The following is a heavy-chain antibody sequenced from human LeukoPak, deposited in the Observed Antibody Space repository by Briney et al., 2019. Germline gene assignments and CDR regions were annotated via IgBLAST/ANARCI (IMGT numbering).Heavy chain of an antibody. CDR3: AKDSES. J-gene: IGHJ4*02. D-gene: IGHD3-10*01. Sequence: GGWLSPSCAASGCTISCSCTRWVRQAPGKGLEWVSAVSGSGGSTYYADSVNGRFTIFGDNSKETLYLQMNSLRAEDTAIYCSAKDSESGGQGSLVTVSS. CDR1: GCTISCSC. V-gene: IGHV3-23*01. CDR2: VSGSGGST.